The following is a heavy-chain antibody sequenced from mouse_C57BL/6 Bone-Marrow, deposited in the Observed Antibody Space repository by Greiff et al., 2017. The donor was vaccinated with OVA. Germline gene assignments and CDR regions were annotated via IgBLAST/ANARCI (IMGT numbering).Heavy chain of an antibody. D-gene: IGHD2-12*01. CDR2: IRSKSSNYAT. V-gene: IGHV10-3*01. J-gene: IGHJ4*01. Sequence: DVHLVESGGGLVQPKGSLKLSCAASGFTFNTYAMHWVRQAPGKGLEWVARIRSKSSNYATYYADSVKDRFTISRDDSQSMLYLQMNNLKTEDTAMYYCALRRDYAMDDWGQGTSVTVSS. CDR3: ALRRDYAMDD. CDR1: GFTFNTYA.